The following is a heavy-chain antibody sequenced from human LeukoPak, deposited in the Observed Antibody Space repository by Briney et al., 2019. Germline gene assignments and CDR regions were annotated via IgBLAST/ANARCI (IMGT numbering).Heavy chain of an antibody. D-gene: IGHD3-9*01. J-gene: IGHJ6*02. V-gene: IGHV3-23*01. CDR2: ISGSGGST. CDR3: AKVLTNSYYDILTGYYPYYYYGMDV. CDR1: GFTFSSYA. Sequence: GSLRLSCAASGFTFSSYAMSWVRQAPGKGLEWVSAISGSGGSTYYADSVKGRFTISRDNAKNSLYLQMNSLRAEDTAVYYCAKVLTNSYYDILTGYYPYYYYGMDVWGQGTTVTVSS.